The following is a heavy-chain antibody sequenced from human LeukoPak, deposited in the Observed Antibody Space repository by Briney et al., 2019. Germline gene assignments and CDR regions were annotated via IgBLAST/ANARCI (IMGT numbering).Heavy chain of an antibody. Sequence: GGSLRLSCAASGFTFSSYEMNWVRQAPGKGLEWVSYISSSGSTIYYADSVKGRFTISRGNAKNSLYLQMNSLRAEDTAVYYCARAGGYCSGGSCYSGDWFDPWGQGTLVTVSS. D-gene: IGHD2-15*01. CDR1: GFTFSSYE. CDR3: ARAGGYCSGGSCYSGDWFDP. CDR2: ISSSGSTI. J-gene: IGHJ5*02. V-gene: IGHV3-48*03.